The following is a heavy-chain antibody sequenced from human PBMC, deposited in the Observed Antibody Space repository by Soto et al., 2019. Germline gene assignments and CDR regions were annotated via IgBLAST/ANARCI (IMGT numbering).Heavy chain of an antibody. V-gene: IGHV4-31*03. D-gene: IGHD3-9*01. Sequence: SETLSLTCTVSGGSISSGGYYWSWIRQHPGKGLEWIGYIYYSGSTYYNPSLKSRVTISVDTSKNQFSLKLSSVTAADTAVYYCARASYYDILAPPYYFDYWGQGTLVTVSS. CDR3: ARASYYDILAPPYYFDY. CDR2: IYYSGST. J-gene: IGHJ4*02. CDR1: GGSISSGGYY.